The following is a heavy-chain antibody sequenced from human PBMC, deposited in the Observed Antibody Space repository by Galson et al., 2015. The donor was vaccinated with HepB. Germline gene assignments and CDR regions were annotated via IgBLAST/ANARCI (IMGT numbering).Heavy chain of an antibody. CDR1: GFTFSSYW. CDR2: IKQDGTEK. V-gene: IGHV3-7*01. CDR3: ARDYDPAARPLSYFDL. J-gene: IGHJ2*01. Sequence: SLRLSCAASGFTFSSYWMNWVRQAPGKGLEWVANIKQDGTEKYYVDSVKGRFTISRDNAKNSVYVQMNNLRAEDTAVYYCARDYDPAARPLSYFDLWGRGTLVTVSS. D-gene: IGHD3-3*01.